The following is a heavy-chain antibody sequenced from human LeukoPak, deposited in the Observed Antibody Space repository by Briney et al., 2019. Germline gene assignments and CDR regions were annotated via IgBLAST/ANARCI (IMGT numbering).Heavy chain of an antibody. J-gene: IGHJ3*02. CDR1: GGPLSSYY. V-gene: IGHV4-59*08. Sequence: KPSGTPSLPRTVSGGPLSSYYWGWVRQPPGKGLEWIGYIYYSASTNYNPSLKSRVTISVDTSKNQFSLKLSSVTAADTAVYYCARLVGDAFDIWGQGTMVTVSS. D-gene: IGHD1-26*01. CDR2: IYYSAST. CDR3: ARLVGDAFDI.